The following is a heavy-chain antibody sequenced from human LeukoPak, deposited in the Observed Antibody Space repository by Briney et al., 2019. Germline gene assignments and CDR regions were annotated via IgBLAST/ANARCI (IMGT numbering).Heavy chain of an antibody. CDR2: IYYSGST. D-gene: IGHD3-22*01. J-gene: IGHJ4*02. V-gene: IGHV4-39*01. CDR3: ASQYYYDSSGYYHY. Sequence: SETLSLTCTVSGGSISSSSYYWGWIRQPPGKGLEWIGSIYYSGSTYYNPSLKSRVTISVDTSKNQFSLKLSSVTAADTAVYYCASQYYYDSSGYYHYWGQGTLVTVSS. CDR1: GGSISSSSYY.